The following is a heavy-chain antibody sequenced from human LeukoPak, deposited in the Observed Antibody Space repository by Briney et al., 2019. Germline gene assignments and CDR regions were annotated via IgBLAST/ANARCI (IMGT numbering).Heavy chain of an antibody. CDR1: GFTFSSYW. V-gene: IGHV3-7*01. CDR2: IKQDGSEK. Sequence: GGSLRLSCAASGFTFSSYWMSWVRQAPGKGLEWVANIKQDGSEKYYVDSVKGRFTISRDNAKNSLYLQMNSLRAEDTAVYYCARDHMGFVVVPAAILFDYWGQGTLVTVSS. D-gene: IGHD2-2*01. J-gene: IGHJ4*02. CDR3: ARDHMGFVVVPAAILFDY.